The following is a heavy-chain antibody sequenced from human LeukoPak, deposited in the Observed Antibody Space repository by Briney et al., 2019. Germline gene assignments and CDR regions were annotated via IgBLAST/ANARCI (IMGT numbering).Heavy chain of an antibody. CDR1: GFTFSSYG. CDR2: IRYDGSNK. Sequence: GGSLRLSCAASGFTFSSYGMHWVRQAPGKGLEWVAFIRYDGSNKYYADSVKSRFTISRDNSKNTLYLQMNSLRAEDTAVYYCAKRAYSGYSSSAGAPDYWGQGTLVTVSS. V-gene: IGHV3-30*02. J-gene: IGHJ4*02. CDR3: AKRAYSGYSSSAGAPDY. D-gene: IGHD6-6*01.